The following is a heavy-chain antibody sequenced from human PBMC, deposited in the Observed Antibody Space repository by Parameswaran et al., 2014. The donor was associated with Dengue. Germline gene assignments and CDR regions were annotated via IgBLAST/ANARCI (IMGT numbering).Heavy chain of an antibody. J-gene: IGHJ4*02. Sequence: VRQGSREGARVWVSRINSDGSFTSYADSVKGRFTISRDNAKNTLYLQMNSLRAEDTAMYYCVRDPLGGSSFSWGRGTLVTVSS. V-gene: IGHV3-74*01. CDR3: VRDPLGGSSFS. CDR2: INSDGSFT. D-gene: IGHD1-26*01.